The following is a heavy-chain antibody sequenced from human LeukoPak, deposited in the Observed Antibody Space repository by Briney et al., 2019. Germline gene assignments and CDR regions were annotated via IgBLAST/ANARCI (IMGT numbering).Heavy chain of an antibody. J-gene: IGHJ4*02. D-gene: IGHD3-9*01. V-gene: IGHV4-34*01. CDR1: GGSFSGYY. CDR3: ARGLYDILTGYPYNPDY. CDR2: TNHSGST. Sequence: SETLSLTCAVYGGSFSGYYWSWIRQPPGKGLEWIGETNHSGSTNYNPSLKSRVTISVDTSKNQFSLKLSSVTAADTAVYYCARGLYDILTGYPYNPDYWGQGTLVTVSS.